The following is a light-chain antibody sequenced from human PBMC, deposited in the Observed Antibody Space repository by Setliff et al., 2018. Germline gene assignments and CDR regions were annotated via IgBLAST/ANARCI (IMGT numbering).Light chain of an antibody. CDR2: DVS. V-gene: IGLV2-14*01. Sequence: QSALAQPASVSGSPGQSITISCTGASSDIGDSNYVSWYQQHPGKAPKLIIYDVSDRPSGVSHRFSGSKSGNTASLTISGLLAEDEADYYCSSYTTSSTGVLGTGTKVTVL. CDR3: SSYTTSSTGV. J-gene: IGLJ1*01. CDR1: SSDIGDSNY.